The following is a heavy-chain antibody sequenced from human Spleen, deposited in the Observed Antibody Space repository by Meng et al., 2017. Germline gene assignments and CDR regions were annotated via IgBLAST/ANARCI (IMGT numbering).Heavy chain of an antibody. D-gene: IGHD5-24*01. CDR2: ISSSSSYI. V-gene: IGHV3-21*01. CDR1: GFTFSSYS. CDR3: ARGLGRDGYNFGLIY. J-gene: IGHJ4*02. Sequence: EVQLVESGGGLGKPWGSLSRSRAASGFTFSSYSMNWVRQAPGKGLEWVSSISSSSSYIYYADSVKGRFTISRDNAKNSLYLQMNSLRAEDTAVYYCARGLGRDGYNFGLIYWGQRTLVTVSS.